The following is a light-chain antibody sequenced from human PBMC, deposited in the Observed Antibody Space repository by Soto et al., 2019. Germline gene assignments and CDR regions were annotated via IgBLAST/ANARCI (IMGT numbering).Light chain of an antibody. J-gene: IGLJ1*01. Sequence: QSALTQPASVSGSPGQSITISCTGTSSDVGGYNYVSWYQQHPGKAPKLMNYEVNNRPSGVSNRFSGSKSGNTACLNISGLQAEDEADYYCSSYSRSSSYVFGTGTKLTVL. V-gene: IGLV2-14*01. CDR2: EVN. CDR1: SSDVGGYNY. CDR3: SSYSRSSSYV.